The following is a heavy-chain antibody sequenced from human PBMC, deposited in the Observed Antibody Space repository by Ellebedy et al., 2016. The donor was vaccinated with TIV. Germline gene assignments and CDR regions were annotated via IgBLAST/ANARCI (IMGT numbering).Heavy chain of an antibody. J-gene: IGHJ6*02. CDR1: SGSIISGGTSHY. V-gene: IGHV4-61*01. CDR3: ARDMRIYYGSGSPEGYYKYYYAMDV. D-gene: IGHD3-10*01. Sequence: SETLSLTCHVTSGSIISGGTSHYWSWIRQTPTRGLEYICYIHHSGTTNYNPALKSRATISVDTSKNQFSLRLSSVNAADTAVYFCARDMRIYYGSGSPEGYYKYYYAMDVWGQGTTVTVSS. CDR2: IHHSGTT.